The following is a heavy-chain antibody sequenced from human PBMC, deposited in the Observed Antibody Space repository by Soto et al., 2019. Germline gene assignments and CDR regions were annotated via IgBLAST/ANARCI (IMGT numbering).Heavy chain of an antibody. CDR1: GGPISSGDYY. V-gene: IGHV4-30-4*01. CDR3: ARGIADDVAN. CDR2: PYYSGST. D-gene: IGHD1-1*01. J-gene: IGHJ4*02. Sequence: QVQLQESGPRLVKPSQTLSLTCNVSGGPISSGDYYWSWHRQPPGKGLEWIGYPYYSGSTYFNPSLKSGAAISVDTSKNQFSLRLNSVTVADTAIYFCARGIADDVANWGQGTVVAVSS.